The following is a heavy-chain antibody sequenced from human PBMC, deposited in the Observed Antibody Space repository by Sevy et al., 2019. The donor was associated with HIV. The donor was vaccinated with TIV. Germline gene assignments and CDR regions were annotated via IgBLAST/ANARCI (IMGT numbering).Heavy chain of an antibody. Sequence: SETLSLTCTVSVGSISSSSYYWGWIRQPPGKGLEWIGSIYYSGSTYYNPSLKSRVTISVDTSKNQFSLKLSSVTAADTAVYYCARPYSSGYEAEYFQHWCQGTLVTVSS. D-gene: IGHD6-19*01. V-gene: IGHV4-39*01. CDR1: VGSISSSSYY. CDR3: ARPYSSGYEAEYFQH. CDR2: IYYSGST. J-gene: IGHJ1*01.